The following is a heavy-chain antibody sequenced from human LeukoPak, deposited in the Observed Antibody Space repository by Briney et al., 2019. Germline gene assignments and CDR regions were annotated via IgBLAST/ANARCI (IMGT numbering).Heavy chain of an antibody. Sequence: HPGGSLRLSCAASGFTFSSYGMHWVRQAPGKGLEWVAVIWYDGSNKYYADSVKGRFTISRDNSKNTLYLQMNSLRAEDTAVYYCARVASIAAAGEALDIWGQGTMVTVSS. CDR2: IWYDGSNK. J-gene: IGHJ3*02. CDR3: ARVASIAAAGEALDI. CDR1: GFTFSSYG. D-gene: IGHD6-13*01. V-gene: IGHV3-33*01.